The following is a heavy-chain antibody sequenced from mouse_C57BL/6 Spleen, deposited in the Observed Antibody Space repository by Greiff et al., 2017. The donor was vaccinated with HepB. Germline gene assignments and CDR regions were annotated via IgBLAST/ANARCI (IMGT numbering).Heavy chain of an antibody. V-gene: IGHV6-6*01. CDR1: GFTFSDAW. D-gene: IGHD2-5*01. J-gene: IGHJ1*03. Sequence: EVKLMESGGGLVQPGGSMKLSCAASGFTFSDAWMDWVRQSPEKGLEWVAEIRNKANNHATYYAESVKGRFTISRDDSKSSVYLQMTSLRAEDTGIYSCTPSYSNYVDWYFDVWGTGTTVTVSS. CDR3: TPSYSNYVDWYFDV. CDR2: IRNKANNHAT.